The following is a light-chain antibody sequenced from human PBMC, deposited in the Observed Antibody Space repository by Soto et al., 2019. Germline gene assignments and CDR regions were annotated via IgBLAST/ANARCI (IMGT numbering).Light chain of an antibody. CDR2: AAS. Sequence: DIQMTQSPSSLSASVGDRVTITCRASQSISSYLNWYQQKPGKAPRLLIYAASSLQSGVPSRFXVSGSGTDFALTISSLQPEDFATYYCQQSYSTPPITFGPRTKVDI. J-gene: IGKJ3*01. CDR3: QQSYSTPPIT. V-gene: IGKV1-39*01. CDR1: QSISSY.